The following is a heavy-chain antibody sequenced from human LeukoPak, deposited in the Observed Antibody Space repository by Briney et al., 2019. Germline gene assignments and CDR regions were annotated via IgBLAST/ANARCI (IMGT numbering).Heavy chain of an antibody. Sequence: GGSLRLSCAASGFTFSSYSMNWVRQAPGKGLVWVSRIASDGSSTTYADSVKGRFSISRDNAKNTLYLQMNSLRVEDTAVYYCARGRPHGNDYWGQGTLVTVSS. D-gene: IGHD4-23*01. V-gene: IGHV3-74*01. J-gene: IGHJ4*02. CDR3: ARGRPHGNDY. CDR2: IASDGSST. CDR1: GFTFSSYS.